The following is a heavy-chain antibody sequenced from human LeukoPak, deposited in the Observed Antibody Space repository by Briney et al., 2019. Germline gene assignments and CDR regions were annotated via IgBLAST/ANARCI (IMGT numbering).Heavy chain of an antibody. CDR1: GFTFSSYS. V-gene: IGHV3-48*01. CDR2: ISSSSSSTI. D-gene: IGHD2-2*01. Sequence: PGGSLRLSCAASGFTFSSYSMNWVRQAPGKGLEWVSYISSSSSSTIYYADSVKGRFTISRDNAKNSLYLQMNSLRAEDTAVYYCAREPLGYCSSTSCSFSLDYWGQGTLVTVSS. J-gene: IGHJ4*02. CDR3: AREPLGYCSSTSCSFSLDY.